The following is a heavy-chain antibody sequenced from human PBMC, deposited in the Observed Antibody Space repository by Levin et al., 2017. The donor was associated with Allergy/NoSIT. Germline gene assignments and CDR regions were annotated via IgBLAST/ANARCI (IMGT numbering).Heavy chain of an antibody. Sequence: GGSLRLSCKGSGYSFTSYWISWVRQMPGKGLEWMGRIDPSDSYTNYSPSFQGHVTISADKSISTAYLQWSSLKASDTAMYYCARHASRGSRTRNWFDPWGQGTLVTVSS. D-gene: IGHD2-15*01. J-gene: IGHJ5*02. V-gene: IGHV5-10-1*01. CDR2: IDPSDSYT. CDR1: GYSFTSYW. CDR3: ARHASRGSRTRNWFDP.